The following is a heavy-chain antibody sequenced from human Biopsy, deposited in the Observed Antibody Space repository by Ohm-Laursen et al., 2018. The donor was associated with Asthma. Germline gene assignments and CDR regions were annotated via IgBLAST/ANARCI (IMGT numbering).Heavy chain of an antibody. CDR1: GGTFNTYV. CDR3: ARKAGSCISRTCYSLDF. J-gene: IGHJ4*02. CDR2: INSVFGTT. D-gene: IGHD2-2*01. Sequence: GSSVKVSCKTLGGTFNTYVIGWGRQAPGQGPEWMGGINSVFGTTTYPQKFQDRVTITADDSTSTVYMELSSLRSEDTAVYYCARKAGSCISRTCYSLDFWGQGTLVTVSS. V-gene: IGHV1-69*01.